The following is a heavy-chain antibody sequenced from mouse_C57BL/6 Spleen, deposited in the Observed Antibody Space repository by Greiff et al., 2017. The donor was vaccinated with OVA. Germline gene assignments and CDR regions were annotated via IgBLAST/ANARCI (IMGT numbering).Heavy chain of an antibody. CDR3: ARRRDFYFDY. D-gene: IGHD3-3*01. CDR1: GFTFSDYG. Sequence: DVKVEESGGGLVKPGGSLKLSCAASGFTFSDYGMHWVRQAPEKGLEWVAYISSGSSTIYYADTVKGRFTISRDNAKNTLFLQMTSLRSEDTAMYYCARRRDFYFDYWGQGTTLTVSS. CDR2: ISSGSSTI. V-gene: IGHV5-17*01. J-gene: IGHJ2*01.